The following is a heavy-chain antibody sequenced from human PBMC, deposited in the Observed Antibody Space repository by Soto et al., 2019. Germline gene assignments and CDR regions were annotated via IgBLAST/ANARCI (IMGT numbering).Heavy chain of an antibody. CDR3: VRFPFLDASDQGV. J-gene: IGHJ4*02. D-gene: IGHD2-8*01. CDR2: INQDGSVK. Sequence: GWSQRLSCAASGFTFRTYWMNWVRQAPGKGLEWVAKINQDGSVKYYVDSVRGRFTISRDNAKNSLFLQMNSLRAEDTALYYCVRFPFLDASDQGVCGQGNLVTVSS. V-gene: IGHV3-7*01. CDR1: GFTFRTYW.